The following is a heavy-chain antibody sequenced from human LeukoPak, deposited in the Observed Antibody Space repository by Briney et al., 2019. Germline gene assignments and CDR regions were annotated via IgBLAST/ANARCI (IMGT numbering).Heavy chain of an antibody. CDR3: TLYGDFSWFDP. CDR2: INPNSGGT. D-gene: IGHD4-17*01. J-gene: IGHJ5*02. CDR1: GYTFTGYY. Sequence: ASVKVSCKASGYTFTGYYMHWVRQAPGQGLEWMGWINPNSGGTNYAQKFQGRVTMTRDTSISTAFMELSRLRSDDTAGYYCTLYGDFSWFDPWGQGTLVTVSS. V-gene: IGHV1-2*02.